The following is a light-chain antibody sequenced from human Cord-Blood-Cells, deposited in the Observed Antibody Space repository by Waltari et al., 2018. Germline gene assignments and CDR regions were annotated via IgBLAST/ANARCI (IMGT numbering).Light chain of an antibody. CDR1: QSVSSN. V-gene: IGKV3-15*01. CDR2: GAS. Sequence: EIVMTQSPATLSVSPGERATLSCRASQSVSSNLAWYQQKPGQAPRLLIYGASTSATGIPDRFSGSGSGTEFTLTISSLQSEDFAVYYCQQYNNWPSWTFGQGTKVEIK. J-gene: IGKJ1*01. CDR3: QQYNNWPSWT.